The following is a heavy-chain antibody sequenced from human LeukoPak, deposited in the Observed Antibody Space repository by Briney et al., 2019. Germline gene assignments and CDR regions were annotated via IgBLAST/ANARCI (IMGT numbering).Heavy chain of an antibody. CDR2: ISTSGGST. Sequence: PGGSLRLSCAASGFTFSSSAMSWVRQAPGKRLKWVSGISTSGGSTYYSDSVKGRFTISRDNSKNTLYLQMNSLRAEDTAVYYCANGHNYGLDYWGQGTLVTVSS. V-gene: IGHV3-23*01. J-gene: IGHJ4*02. D-gene: IGHD5-18*01. CDR3: ANGHNYGLDY. CDR1: GFTFSSSA.